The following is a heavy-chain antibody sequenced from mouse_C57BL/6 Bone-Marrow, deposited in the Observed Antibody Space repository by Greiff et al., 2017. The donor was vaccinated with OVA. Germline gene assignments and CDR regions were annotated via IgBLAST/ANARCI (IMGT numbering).Heavy chain of an antibody. J-gene: IGHJ1*03. V-gene: IGHV1-81*01. Sequence: QVQLQQSGAELARPGASVKLSCKASGYTFTSYGISWVKQRTGQGLEWIGEIYPRSGNTYYNEKFKGKATLTADKSSSTAYMELRSLTSEDSAVYVCARVYYGSSPYWYCDVWGTGTTVTVSS. CDR3: ARVYYGSSPYWYCDV. CDR2: IYPRSGNT. D-gene: IGHD1-1*01. CDR1: GYTFTSYG.